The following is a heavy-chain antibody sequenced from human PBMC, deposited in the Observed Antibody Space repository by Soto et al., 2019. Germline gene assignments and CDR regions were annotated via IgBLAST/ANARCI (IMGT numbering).Heavy chain of an antibody. CDR1: GGSFSGYY. V-gene: IGHV4-34*01. D-gene: IGHD3-22*01. CDR2: INHSGST. CDR3: ARVLRYSTHYYDNPTLYYFDY. J-gene: IGHJ4*02. Sequence: SETLSLTCAVYGGSFSGYYWSWIRQPPGKGLEWIGEINHSGSTNYNPSLKSRVTISVDTSKNQFSLKLSSVTAADTAVYYCARVLRYSTHYYDNPTLYYFDYWGQGTLVTVSS.